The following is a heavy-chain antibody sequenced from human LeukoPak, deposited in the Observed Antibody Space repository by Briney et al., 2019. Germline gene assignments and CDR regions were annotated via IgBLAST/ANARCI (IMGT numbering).Heavy chain of an antibody. CDR1: GFTFSSYS. CDR2: ISSSSSYI. Sequence: GGSLRLSCAASGFTFSSYSMNWVRQAPGKGLEWVSSISSSSSYIYYADSVKGRFTISRDNAKNSLYLQMNSLRAEDTAVYYCARDQEGAAADHWGQGTLVTVSS. D-gene: IGHD6-13*01. CDR3: ARDQEGAAADH. V-gene: IGHV3-21*01. J-gene: IGHJ4*02.